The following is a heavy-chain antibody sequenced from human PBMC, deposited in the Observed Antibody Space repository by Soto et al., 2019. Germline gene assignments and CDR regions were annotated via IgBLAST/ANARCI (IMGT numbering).Heavy chain of an antibody. Sequence: KPSETLSLTCAVSGYSISSGYYWGWIRQPPGKGLEWIGSIYHSGSTYYNPSLKSRVTISVDTSKNQFSLKLSSVTAADTAVYYCAREAWELLYYYYGMDVWGQGTTVTVSS. V-gene: IGHV4-38-2*02. CDR1: GYSISSGYY. CDR2: IYHSGST. D-gene: IGHD1-26*01. J-gene: IGHJ6*02. CDR3: AREAWELLYYYYGMDV.